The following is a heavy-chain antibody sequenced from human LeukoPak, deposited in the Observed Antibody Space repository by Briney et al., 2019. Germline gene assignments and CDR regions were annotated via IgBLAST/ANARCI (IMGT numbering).Heavy chain of an antibody. Sequence: SETLSLTYAVYGGSFSGYYWSWIRQPTGKGLEWVGEINHSGSTNYNPSLKSRVTISVDTSKNQFSLKLSSVTAADTAVYYCARGRMPVPGEYQLQPPLWWGQGILVTVSS. CDR2: INHSGST. V-gene: IGHV4-34*01. D-gene: IGHD2-2*01. CDR1: GGSFSGYY. J-gene: IGHJ4*02. CDR3: ARGRMPVPGEYQLQPPLW.